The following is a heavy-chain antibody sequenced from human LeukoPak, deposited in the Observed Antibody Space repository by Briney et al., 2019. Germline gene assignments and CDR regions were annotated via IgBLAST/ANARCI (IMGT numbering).Heavy chain of an antibody. CDR2: INHSGST. CDR1: GGSFSGYY. Sequence: SETLSLTCAVYGGSFSGYYWSWIRQPPGKGLEWIGEINHSGSTNYNPSPKSRVTISVDTSKNQFSLKLSSVTAADTAVYYCARIGYDSSGFMAFDIWGQGTMVTVSS. D-gene: IGHD3-22*01. V-gene: IGHV4-34*01. J-gene: IGHJ3*02. CDR3: ARIGYDSSGFMAFDI.